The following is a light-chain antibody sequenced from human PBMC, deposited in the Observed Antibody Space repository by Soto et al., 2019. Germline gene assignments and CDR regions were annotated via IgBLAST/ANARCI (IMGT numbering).Light chain of an antibody. CDR3: QQYNNWPREA. Sequence: EIVMTQSPATLSVSPGERATLSCRASQSVSSNLAWYQQKPGQAPRLLIYGASTRATGIPARFSGSESGTEFTLTISSLQSEDFAVYYCQQYNNWPREAFGQGTRLEIK. V-gene: IGKV3-15*01. J-gene: IGKJ5*01. CDR2: GAS. CDR1: QSVSSN.